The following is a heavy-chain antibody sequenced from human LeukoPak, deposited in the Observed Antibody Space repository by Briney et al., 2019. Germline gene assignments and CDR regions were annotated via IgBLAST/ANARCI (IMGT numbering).Heavy chain of an antibody. CDR3: AKAPGFNSAYDY. V-gene: IGHV3-23*01. D-gene: IGHD1-1*01. J-gene: IGHJ4*02. CDR2: ISGSGGST. CDR1: GFAFSSYA. Sequence: SGGSLRLSCAASGFAFSSYAMSWVRQAPGKGLEWVSSISGSGGSTYYADSVKGRFTISRDNSKNTLYLQMNSLRAEDTAVYYCAKAPGFNSAYDYWGQGTLVTVSS.